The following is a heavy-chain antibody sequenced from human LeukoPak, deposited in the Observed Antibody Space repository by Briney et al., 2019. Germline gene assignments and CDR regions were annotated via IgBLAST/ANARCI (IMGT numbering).Heavy chain of an antibody. CDR2: IDPGDSDT. CDR1: GYRFTSYW. Sequence: PGESLNISCKGSGYRFTSYWSGWVRQLPGKGLVWMGIIDPGDSDTRYSPSFQGQVTISADKSISTAYLQWSSLKASDTAMYYCANMVVTAEGFDYWGQGTLVTVSS. CDR3: ANMVVTAEGFDY. J-gene: IGHJ4*02. D-gene: IGHD2-21*02. V-gene: IGHV5-51*01.